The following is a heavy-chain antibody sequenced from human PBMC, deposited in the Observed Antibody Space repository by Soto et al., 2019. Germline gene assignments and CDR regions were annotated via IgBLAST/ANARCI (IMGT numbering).Heavy chain of an antibody. CDR2: ISGSGGST. CDR3: AKDSGGSYGSFDY. J-gene: IGHJ4*02. V-gene: IGHV3-23*01. D-gene: IGHD1-26*01. CDR1: GFTFSSYA. Sequence: GGSLRLSCAASGFTFSSYAMSWVLQAPGKGLEWVSAISGSGGSTYYADSVKGRFTISRDNSKNTLYLQMNSLRAEDTAVYYCAKDSGGSYGSFDYWGQGTLVTVSS.